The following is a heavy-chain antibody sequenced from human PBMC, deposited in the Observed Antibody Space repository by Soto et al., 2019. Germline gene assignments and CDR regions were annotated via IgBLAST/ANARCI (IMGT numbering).Heavy chain of an antibody. J-gene: IGHJ5*02. V-gene: IGHV1-2*02. D-gene: IGHD6-6*01. CDR3: AKDLTRQLAYWLDP. CDR1: GFSFTGYY. CDR2: INAHSGGT. Sequence: GASVKVSCKASGFSFTGYYIHWLRQAPRQGLEWMGWINAHSGGTEYAQKFQGRVTLTRDTSISTAYMTLSSLRSDDTAIYYCAKDLTRQLAYWLDPWGQGTQVTVSS.